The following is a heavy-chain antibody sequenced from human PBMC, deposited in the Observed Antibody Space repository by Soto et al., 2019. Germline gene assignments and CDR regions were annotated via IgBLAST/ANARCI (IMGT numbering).Heavy chain of an antibody. J-gene: IGHJ3*02. CDR3: ARAFEVVTAIYDQRAFDI. V-gene: IGHV1-46*01. CDR1: GYTFTSYY. CDR2: INPSGGST. D-gene: IGHD2-21*02. Sequence: ASVKVSCKASGYTFTSYYMHWVRQAPGQGLEWMGIINPSGGSTSYAQKFQGRVTITRDTSTSTVYMELSSLRSEDTAVYYCARAFEVVTAIYDQRAFDIWGQGTMVTVSS.